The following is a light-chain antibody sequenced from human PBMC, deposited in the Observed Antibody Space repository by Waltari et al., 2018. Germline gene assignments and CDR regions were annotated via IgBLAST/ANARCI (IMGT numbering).Light chain of an antibody. Sequence: LPMTQSPSSLSASVAHRVPITCRASQGISNYLNWYQQKPGKAPKRLIYDASSLQSGVPSRFSGGGSGTVFTLTISSLQPEDFATYYCLQYNSAPFTFGPGTKLDIK. CDR1: QGISNY. CDR3: LQYNSAPFT. V-gene: IGKV1-17*01. J-gene: IGKJ3*01. CDR2: DAS.